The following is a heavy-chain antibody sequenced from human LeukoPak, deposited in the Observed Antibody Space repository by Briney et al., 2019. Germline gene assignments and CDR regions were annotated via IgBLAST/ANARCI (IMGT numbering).Heavy chain of an antibody. V-gene: IGHV4-38-2*02. J-gene: IGHJ5*02. CDR1: GYSISSGHY. D-gene: IGHD3-10*01. Sequence: SETLSLTCTVSGYSISSGHYWGWIRHPPGKGLEWIGNIYHSGSTYYNPSLKSRVTISVDTSKNQFSLKLSSVTAADTAVYYCARHVLLWFGESNWFDPWGQGTLVTVSS. CDR2: IYHSGST. CDR3: ARHVLLWFGESNWFDP.